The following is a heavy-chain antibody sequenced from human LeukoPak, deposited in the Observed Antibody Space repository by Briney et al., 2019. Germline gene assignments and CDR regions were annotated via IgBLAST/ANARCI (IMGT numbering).Heavy chain of an antibody. V-gene: IGHV3-48*04. CDR1: GFTFRNYG. Sequence: GGSLRLSCAASGFTFRNYGMNWVRQAPGKGLEWVSYISSSSSNIAYADSVKGRFTISRDNVKNSLYLQINSLRAEDTAVYYCARGGSYYYDSSGYYWGRGTLVTVSS. D-gene: IGHD3-22*01. CDR3: ARGGSYYYDSSGYY. CDR2: ISSSSSNI. J-gene: IGHJ4*02.